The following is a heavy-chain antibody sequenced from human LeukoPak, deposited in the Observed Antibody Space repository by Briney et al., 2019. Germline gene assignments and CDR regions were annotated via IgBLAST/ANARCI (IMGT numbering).Heavy chain of an antibody. V-gene: IGHV4-59*08. D-gene: IGHD3-3*01. CDR2: IYYSGST. J-gene: IGHJ4*02. CDR3: AGREFLGRFDY. CDR1: GGSISSYY. Sequence: SETLSLTCTVSGGSISSYYWGWSRHPPGKGRGWSGYIYYSGSTNTNPSLKSRVTLSVDTSTNKFSLRLSSVSPAHTGLCSCAGREFLGRFDYWGQGTLVTVSS.